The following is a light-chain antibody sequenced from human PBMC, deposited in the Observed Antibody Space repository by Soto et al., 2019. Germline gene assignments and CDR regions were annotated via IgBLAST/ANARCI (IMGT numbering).Light chain of an antibody. V-gene: IGKV1-33*01. CDR1: QDISNY. Sequence: DIQMTQNKWSLSASLRCIGTITFEASQDISNYLNWYQQKPGIAPKLLICDASNLEPGVPSRFSGSGSGTDFTFTISSLQPEDITTYYCQQYDHLPFPFGP. CDR2: DAS. J-gene: IGKJ3*01. CDR3: QQYDHLPFP.